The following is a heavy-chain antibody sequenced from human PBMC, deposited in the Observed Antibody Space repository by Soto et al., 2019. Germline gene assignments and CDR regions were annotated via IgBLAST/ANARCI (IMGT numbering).Heavy chain of an antibody. Sequence: GGSLRLSCAASGFTFSSYDMHWVRQATGKGLEWVSAIGTAGDTYYPGSVKGRFTISRENAKNSLYLQMNSLRAGDTAVYYCARGSVATWFGESYFDYWGQGTLVTVSS. CDR1: GFTFSSYD. CDR3: ARGSVATWFGESYFDY. D-gene: IGHD3-10*01. J-gene: IGHJ4*02. CDR2: IGTAGDT. V-gene: IGHV3-13*01.